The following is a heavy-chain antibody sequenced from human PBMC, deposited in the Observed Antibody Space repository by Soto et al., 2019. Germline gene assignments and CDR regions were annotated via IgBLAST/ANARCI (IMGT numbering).Heavy chain of an antibody. D-gene: IGHD3-3*01. J-gene: IGHJ4*02. V-gene: IGHV4-38-2*02. CDR3: VRDFGDLHDFWSGSDY. CDR1: GYYINSGYY. Sequence: PSETLSLTCAVSGYYINSGYYRGWIRQSPGKGLEWIGSVFHSGTTYSTPSLKTRLTISVDTSKNQFSLDLNAVTAADTAVYYCVRDFGDLHDFWSGSDYWGQGIPVTVSS. CDR2: VFHSGTT.